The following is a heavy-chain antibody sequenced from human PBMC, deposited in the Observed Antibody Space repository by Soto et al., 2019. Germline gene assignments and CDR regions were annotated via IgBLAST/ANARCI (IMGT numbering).Heavy chain of an antibody. CDR3: TKELNTSFVLGTFDY. V-gene: IGHV3-23*01. J-gene: IGHJ4*02. CDR2: SSGSGGTT. D-gene: IGHD2-2*01. CDR1: GFTFSSFA. Sequence: EVQLLESGGGLVQPGNSLRLSCAASGFTFSSFAMSWVRQAPGKGLEWVSGSSGSGGTTYHADSVKGRFTISRDNSKTTLHLQMNRLRCEDTAAYYSTKELNTSFVLGTFDYWGQAARVTVPS.